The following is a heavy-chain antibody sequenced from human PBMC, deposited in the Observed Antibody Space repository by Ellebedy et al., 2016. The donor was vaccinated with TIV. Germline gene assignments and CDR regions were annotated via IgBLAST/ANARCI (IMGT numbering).Heavy chain of an antibody. Sequence: ASVKVSCXASGYTFTSYDINWVRQAIGQGLEWMGWMNPNSGSTGYAQKFQGRVTMTRNTSISTSYMELSSLRSEDTAVYYCAREYYYDSSGYYVYWGQGTLVTVSS. J-gene: IGHJ4*02. V-gene: IGHV1-8*01. CDR3: AREYYYDSSGYYVY. CDR2: MNPNSGST. CDR1: GYTFTSYD. D-gene: IGHD3-22*01.